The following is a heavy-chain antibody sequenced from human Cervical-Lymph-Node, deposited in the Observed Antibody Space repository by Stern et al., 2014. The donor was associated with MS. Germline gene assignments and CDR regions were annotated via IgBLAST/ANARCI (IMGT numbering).Heavy chain of an antibody. D-gene: IGHD2-21*02. CDR1: GGTIGSYT. CDR2: LIPILDIS. V-gene: IGHV1-69*09. CDR3: ARDPGGHHGGDDYNYYYGLDV. Sequence: VQLVESGAEAKKPGSSVKVSCKASGGTIGSYTITWVRQAPGQGLEWMGRLIPILDISNYAQKFQGRVTFTADTSTNTAYMELSSLRSEDTAVYYCARDPGGHHGGDDYNYYYGLDVWGQGTTVTVSS. J-gene: IGHJ6*02.